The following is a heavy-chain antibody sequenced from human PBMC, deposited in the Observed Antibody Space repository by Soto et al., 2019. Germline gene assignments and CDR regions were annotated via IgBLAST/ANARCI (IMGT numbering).Heavy chain of an antibody. CDR1: GFTFSSYA. CDR2: ISYDGSNK. J-gene: IGHJ6*02. Sequence: QVQLVESGGGVVQPGRSLRLSCAASGFTFSSYAMHWVRQAPGKGLEWVAVISYDGSNKYYADSVKGRFTISRDNSKNTLYLQMNSLRAEDTAVYYCARGALCSSTSCYDYYYYGMDVWGQGTTFTVSS. CDR3: ARGALCSSTSCYDYYYYGMDV. V-gene: IGHV3-30-3*01. D-gene: IGHD2-2*01.